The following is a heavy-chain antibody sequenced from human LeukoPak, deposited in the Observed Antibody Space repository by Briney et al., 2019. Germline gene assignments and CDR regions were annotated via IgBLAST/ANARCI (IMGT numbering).Heavy chain of an antibody. CDR3: ARDKQYQLRTHRATINWFDP. CDR1: GGSISSYY. J-gene: IGHJ5*02. D-gene: IGHD2-2*01. Sequence: PSETLSLTCTVSGGSISSYYWSWIRQPAGKGLEWIGRIYTSGSTNYNPSHKSRVTMSVDTSKNQFSLKLSSVTAADTAVYYCARDKQYQLRTHRATINWFDPWGQGTLVTVSS. CDR2: IYTSGST. V-gene: IGHV4-4*07.